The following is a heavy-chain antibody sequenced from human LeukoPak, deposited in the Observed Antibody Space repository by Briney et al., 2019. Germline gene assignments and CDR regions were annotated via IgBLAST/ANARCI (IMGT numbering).Heavy chain of an antibody. CDR2: IYYSGST. CDR3: ARGGGSYDY. CDR1: GGSISSYY. J-gene: IGHJ4*02. V-gene: IGHV4-59*01. D-gene: IGHD1-26*01. Sequence: SETLSLTCTVSGGSISSYYWSWIRQPPGKGLEWIGYIYYSGSTNYNPSLKSRVTISVDTSKNQFSLKLSSVTAADTAVYYCARGGGSYDYWGQGTLVTVSS.